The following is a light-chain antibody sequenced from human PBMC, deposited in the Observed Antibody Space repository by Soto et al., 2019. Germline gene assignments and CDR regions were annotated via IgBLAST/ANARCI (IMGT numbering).Light chain of an antibody. CDR2: GAS. V-gene: IGKV1-5*01. CDR1: QNIDMY. CDR3: QHYNSYSEA. J-gene: IGKJ1*01. Sequence: DIQMTQSPSSLSASVGDTVTISCRASQNIDMYLNWYQQKPGKAPRVLISGASSLQSGVPSRFSGSGSGTEFTLTISSLQPDDFATYYCQHYNSYSEAFGQGTKVDIK.